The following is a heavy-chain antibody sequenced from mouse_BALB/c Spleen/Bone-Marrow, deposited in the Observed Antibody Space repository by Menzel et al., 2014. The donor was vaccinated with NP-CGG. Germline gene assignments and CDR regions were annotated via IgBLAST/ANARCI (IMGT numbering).Heavy chain of an antibody. J-gene: IGHJ3*01. V-gene: IGHV2-4*02. D-gene: IGHD1-1*01. Sequence: VQLQQSGPGLVQPSQSLPITCTVSGFSLTSYGVHWVRQPPGKGLEWLGVVWSGGSTDYNAAFISRLSISKDNSKSQVFFKMNSLQADDAAIYFCARNKATLYGTSSWFAYWGQGTLVTVSA. CDR2: VWSGGST. CDR3: ARNKATLYGTSSWFAY. CDR1: GFSLTSYG.